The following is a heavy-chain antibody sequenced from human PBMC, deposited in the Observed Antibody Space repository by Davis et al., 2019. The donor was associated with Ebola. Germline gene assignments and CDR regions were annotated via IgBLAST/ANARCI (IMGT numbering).Heavy chain of an antibody. CDR3: ARGQEEGITIFGVVIKDYYYGMDV. CDR1: GGSFSGYY. CDR2: INHSGST. D-gene: IGHD3-3*01. V-gene: IGHV4-34*01. Sequence: SETLSLTCAVYGGSFSGYYWSWIRQPPGKGLEWIGEINHSGSTNYNPSPKSRVTISVDTSKNQFSLKLSSVTAADTAVYYCARGQEEGITIFGVVIKDYYYGMDVWGQGTTVTVSS. J-gene: IGHJ6*02.